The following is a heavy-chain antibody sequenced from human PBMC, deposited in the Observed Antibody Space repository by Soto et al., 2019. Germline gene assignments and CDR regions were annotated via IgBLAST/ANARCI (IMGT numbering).Heavy chain of an antibody. J-gene: IGHJ4*02. Sequence: QVQMVQSGAEVKKPGASVKVSCKASGHTFTGHHMHWVRQAPGQGLEWMGLIDLDIGDTKDAQKFQGRVTSTSDTSITTAYMELRGLRSDDTAVYYCALEPTGTAGFDYWGQGTLVTVSS. V-gene: IGHV1-2*02. CDR3: ALEPTGTAGFDY. D-gene: IGHD2-21*02. CDR1: GHTFTGHH. CDR2: IDLDIGDT.